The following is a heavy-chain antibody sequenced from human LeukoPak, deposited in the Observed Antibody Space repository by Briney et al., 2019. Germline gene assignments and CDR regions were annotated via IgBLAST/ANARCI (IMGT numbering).Heavy chain of an antibody. V-gene: IGHV3-9*01. J-gene: IGHJ4*02. CDR3: AKESYGGGPCDY. Sequence: GGSLRLSCAASGFTFSSYAMHWVRQAPGQGLEWVSGISWNSGSIVYADSVKGRFTISRDNAKNSLYLQMNSLRAEDTALYYCAKESYGGGPCDYWGQGTLVAVSS. CDR2: ISWNSGSI. CDR1: GFTFSSYA. D-gene: IGHD4/OR15-4a*01.